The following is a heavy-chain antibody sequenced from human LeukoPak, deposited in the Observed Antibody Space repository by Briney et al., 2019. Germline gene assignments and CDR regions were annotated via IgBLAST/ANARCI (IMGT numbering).Heavy chain of an antibody. CDR2: ISWNGGGM. CDR1: GFTFDAYA. V-gene: IGHV3-9*01. D-gene: IGHD6-6*01. J-gene: IGHJ4*02. CDR3: AKDITGGRSSPYFDS. Sequence: PGGSLRLSCAASGFTFDAYAMHWVRQAPGKGLEWVSGISWNGGGMGYAVSVKGRFTISRDNAKNSLYLQMNSLRDEDTALYYCAKDITGGRSSPYFDSWGQGTLVTVSS.